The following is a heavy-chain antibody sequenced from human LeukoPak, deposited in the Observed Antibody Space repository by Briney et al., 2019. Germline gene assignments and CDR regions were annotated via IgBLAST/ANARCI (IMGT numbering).Heavy chain of an antibody. CDR1: GFTFSSYG. CDR3: AKAGEP. V-gene: IGHV3-30*18. Sequence: GRSLRLSCAASGFTFSSYGMHWVRQAPGKGLEWVAVISYDGSNKYYADSVKGRFTISRGNSKNTLYLQVNSLRAEDTAVYYCAKAGEPWGQGTLVTVSS. J-gene: IGHJ5*02. D-gene: IGHD3-10*01. CDR2: ISYDGSNK.